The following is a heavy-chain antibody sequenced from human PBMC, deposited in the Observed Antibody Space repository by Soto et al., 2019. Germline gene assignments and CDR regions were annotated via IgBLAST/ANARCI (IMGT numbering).Heavy chain of an antibody. V-gene: IGHV3-7*01. CDR1: GFTFSRFW. CDR3: AKAEAVVVPAAIPYYDY. J-gene: IGHJ4*02. CDR2: IKRDGSEK. Sequence: EVQLVESGGGLVQPGGSLRLSCAASGFTFSRFWMSWVRQAPGKGLEWVANIKRDGSEKYYVDSVKGRFTISRDNAKNSLFLQMNSLRADDTAVYYCAKAEAVVVPAAIPYYDYWGQGTLVTVSS. D-gene: IGHD2-2*02.